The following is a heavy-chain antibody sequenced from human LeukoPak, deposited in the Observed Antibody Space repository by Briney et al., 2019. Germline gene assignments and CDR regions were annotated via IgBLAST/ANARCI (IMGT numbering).Heavy chain of an antibody. CDR1: GFSFSSHS. CDR2: ISGSSTTI. J-gene: IGHJ4*02. Sequence: GGSLRLSCAASGFSFSSHSMNWVRQAPGKGLEWVSYISGSSTTIDYADSAKGRFIISRDNAKKSLYLQMNSLRAEDTAVYYCPHTYDSSGYPFDYWGQGTLVTVSS. V-gene: IGHV3-48*01. CDR3: PHTYDSSGYPFDY. D-gene: IGHD3-22*01.